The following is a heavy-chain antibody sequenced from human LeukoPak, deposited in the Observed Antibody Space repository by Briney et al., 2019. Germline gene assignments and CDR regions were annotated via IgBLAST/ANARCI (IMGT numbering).Heavy chain of an antibody. Sequence: SETLSLLCTVSGGSISSYYWSWLRQPTGKGLVWIGYIYYSGSTNYNPSLKSRVTISVDTSKNQFSLKLSSVTAADTAVYYCASGQIVDDAFDIWGQGTMVTVSS. CDR1: GGSISSYY. J-gene: IGHJ3*02. CDR3: ASGQIVDDAFDI. CDR2: IYYSGST. D-gene: IGHD3-22*01. V-gene: IGHV4-59*01.